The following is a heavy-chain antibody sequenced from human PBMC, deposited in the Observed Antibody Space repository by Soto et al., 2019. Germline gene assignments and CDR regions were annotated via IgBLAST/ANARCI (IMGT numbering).Heavy chain of an antibody. V-gene: IGHV1-69*12. CDR2: IIPIFGTA. Sequence: QVQLVQSGAEVKKPGSSVKLSCKASGGTFSSYAISWVRQAPGQGLEWMGGIIPIFGTANYAQKFQGRVTITADESTSTAYMELSSLRSEDTAVYYCASGIRGYSYGYFDYWGQGTLVTVSS. D-gene: IGHD5-18*01. CDR1: GGTFSSYA. CDR3: ASGIRGYSYGYFDY. J-gene: IGHJ4*02.